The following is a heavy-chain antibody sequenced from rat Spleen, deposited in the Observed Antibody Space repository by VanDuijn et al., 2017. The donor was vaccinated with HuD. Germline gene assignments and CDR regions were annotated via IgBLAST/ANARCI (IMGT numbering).Heavy chain of an antibody. CDR3: ARSYGGYTSNWFPY. V-gene: IGHV2-1*01. D-gene: IGHD1-11*01. CDR2: IWGDGST. Sequence: QVQLKESGPGLVQPSQTLSLTCTVSGFSLISNSLHWVRQPPGKGLEWMGGIWGDGSTNYNSALKSRLRISRDTSKSQVFLKMNSLQTDDTVIYFCARSYGGYTSNWFPYWGQGTLVTVSS. J-gene: IGHJ3*01. CDR1: GFSLISNS.